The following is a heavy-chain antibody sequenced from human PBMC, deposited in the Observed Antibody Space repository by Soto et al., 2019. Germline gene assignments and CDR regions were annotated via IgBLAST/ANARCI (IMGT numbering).Heavy chain of an antibody. CDR2: IYYSGIT. Sequence: SETLSLTCTVSGVSISSDYWSWIRQPPGKGLEWIGYIYYSGITNYNPSLKSRVTISVDTSKNQFSLKLSSVTAADTAVYYCARYKSNYYYGMDVWGQGTTVTVSS. V-gene: IGHV4-59*01. D-gene: IGHD1-20*01. J-gene: IGHJ6*02. CDR3: ARYKSNYYYGMDV. CDR1: GVSISSDY.